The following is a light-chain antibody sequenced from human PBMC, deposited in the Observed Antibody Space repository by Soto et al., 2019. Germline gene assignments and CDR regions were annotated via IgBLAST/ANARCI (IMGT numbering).Light chain of an antibody. V-gene: IGKV4-1*01. CDR3: QQYLTSPPN. J-gene: IGKJ2*01. CDR2: WAS. Sequence: DIVMTQSPDSLAVSLGERATINCKSSQSVLYSLNSKNYLAWYQQKPGQPPNLLIYWASTRESGLPGRFLGSGSGTEFTPTIRSVQAEDVAVYFCQQYLTSPPNFGQGTKLQIK. CDR1: QSVLYSLNSKNY.